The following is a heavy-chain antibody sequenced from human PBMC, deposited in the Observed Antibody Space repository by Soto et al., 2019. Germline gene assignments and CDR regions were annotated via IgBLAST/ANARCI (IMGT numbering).Heavy chain of an antibody. Sequence: PSEPLSLTCTVSGGSVSSGTYYWGWIRQPPGKGLEWIGYIYYSGSTNYNPSLESRVTISADTSKNQFSLKLSSVTAAETAVNYCARERNGGVWRGDSYAANRDSFDIWGQATMVTV. CDR3: ARERNGGVWRGDSYAANRDSFDI. CDR1: GGSVSSGTYY. CDR2: IYYSGST. J-gene: IGHJ3*02. V-gene: IGHV4-61*01. D-gene: IGHD5-18*01.